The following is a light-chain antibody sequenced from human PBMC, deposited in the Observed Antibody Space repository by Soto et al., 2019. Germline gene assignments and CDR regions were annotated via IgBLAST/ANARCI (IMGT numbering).Light chain of an antibody. CDR3: SSYIRSSGVR. Sequence: QSALTQPASVSGSPGQSATISCTGTSSDVGTYDYVSWYQQHPGKAPKRMIYDVSNRPSGVSNRFSGSKSGNTASLTISGLQAEDEGDYYCSSYIRSSGVRFGGRTQLTVL. V-gene: IGLV2-14*01. J-gene: IGLJ2*01. CDR1: SSDVGTYDY. CDR2: DVS.